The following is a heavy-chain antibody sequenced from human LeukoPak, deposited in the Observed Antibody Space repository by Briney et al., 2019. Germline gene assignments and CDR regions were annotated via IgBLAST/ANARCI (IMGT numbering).Heavy chain of an antibody. Sequence: GGSLRLSCAASGFTFRSYWMSWVRQAPGKGLEWVANIRYDGSEKYYVDSVKGRFSISRDNAKNSLYLQMNSLRVEDTAVYYCARDERGPTHWGQGTLVIVSS. CDR1: GFTFRSYW. CDR2: IRYDGSEK. V-gene: IGHV3-7*01. D-gene: IGHD3-10*01. J-gene: IGHJ4*02. CDR3: ARDERGPTH.